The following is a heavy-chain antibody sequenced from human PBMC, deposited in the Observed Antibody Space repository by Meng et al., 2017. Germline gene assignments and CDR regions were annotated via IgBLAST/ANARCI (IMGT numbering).Heavy chain of an antibody. Sequence: GAKVTGARSSVKVSCKIYEGSLSSYASRWDRQATGKGLWWMGRIIPIFGTATYAQKFHGRVTITADKSTSTDYMGLSSLRSEDTAVYYCARARGSSGYYAFDYWGQGTLVTVSS. CDR1: EGSLSSYA. J-gene: IGHJ4*02. D-gene: IGHD3-22*01. CDR3: ARARGSSGYYAFDY. V-gene: IGHV1-69*06. CDR2: IIPIFGTA.